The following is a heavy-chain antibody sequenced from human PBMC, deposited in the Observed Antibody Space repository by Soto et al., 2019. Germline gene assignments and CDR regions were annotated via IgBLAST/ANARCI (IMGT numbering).Heavy chain of an antibody. CDR2: IYYSGST. V-gene: IGHV4-30-4*01. D-gene: IGHD2-15*01. CDR3: ARDKDLGPQSVFDY. J-gene: IGHJ4*02. CDR1: GGSISSSDYY. Sequence: SETLSLTCTVSGGSISSSDYYWSWIRQPPGKGLEWIGYIYYSGSTYYNPSLKSRVTISVDTSKNQFSLKLTSVTVADTAVYYCARDKDLGPQSVFDYWGQGTLVTVSS.